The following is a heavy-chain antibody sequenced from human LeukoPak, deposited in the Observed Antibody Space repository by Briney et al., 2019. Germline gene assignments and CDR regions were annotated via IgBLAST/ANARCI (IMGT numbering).Heavy chain of an antibody. Sequence: PSETLSLTCTVSGGSISSSSYYWGWIRQPPGKGLEWIGSIYYSGSTYYNPSLKSRVTISVDTSKNQFSLKLSSVTAADTAVYYCARLFQMGGKYYFDYWGQGTLVTVSS. J-gene: IGHJ4*02. CDR2: IYYSGST. D-gene: IGHD3-16*01. CDR3: ARLFQMGGKYYFDY. V-gene: IGHV4-39*01. CDR1: GGSISSSSYY.